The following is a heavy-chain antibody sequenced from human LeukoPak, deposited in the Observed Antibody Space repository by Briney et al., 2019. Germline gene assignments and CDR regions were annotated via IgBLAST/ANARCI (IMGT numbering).Heavy chain of an antibody. V-gene: IGHV1-18*01. D-gene: IGHD4-17*01. CDR1: GYTFTSYG. CDR2: ISAYNGNT. J-gene: IGHJ4*02. CDR3: ASHPHYGDYLKPGY. Sequence: GASVKVSCKASGYTFTSYGISWVRQAPGQGLEWMGWISAYNGNTNYAQKLQGRVTMTTDTSTSTAYMELRSLRSDDTAVYYCASHPHYGDYLKPGYWGQGTLVTVPS.